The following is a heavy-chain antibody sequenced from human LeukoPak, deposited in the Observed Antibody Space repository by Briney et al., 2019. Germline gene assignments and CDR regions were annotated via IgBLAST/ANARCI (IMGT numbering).Heavy chain of an antibody. J-gene: IGHJ3*02. V-gene: IGHV5-51*01. CDR2: IYPDYSET. CDR1: GYSLTNYW. CDR3: ARHTDGNDSDAFDI. D-gene: IGHD2-8*02. Sequence: KISCKGFGYSLTNYWIGWVRQMPGKGLEWMGIIYPDYSETTYSPSFQVQVTMSIDKSINTAYLQWNSLRASDTAMYYCARHTDGNDSDAFDIWGQGTMVAVSS.